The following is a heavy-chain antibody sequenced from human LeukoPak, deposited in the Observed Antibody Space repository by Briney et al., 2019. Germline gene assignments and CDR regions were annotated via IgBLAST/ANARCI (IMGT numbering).Heavy chain of an antibody. CDR2: IYYSGST. V-gene: IGHV4-39*01. J-gene: IGHJ4*02. D-gene: IGHD2-2*01. Sequence: SETLSLTCTVSGGSISSSSYYWGWIRQPPGKGLEWIGSIYYSGSTYYNPSLKSRVTISVDTSKNQFSLKLSSVTAADTAVYYCANYQLLSHSFDYWGQGTLVTVSS. CDR3: ANYQLLSHSFDY. CDR1: GGSISSSSYY.